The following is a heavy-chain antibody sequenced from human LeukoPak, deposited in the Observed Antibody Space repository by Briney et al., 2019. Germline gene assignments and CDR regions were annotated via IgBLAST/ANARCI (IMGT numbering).Heavy chain of an antibody. CDR3: ARQRRASCYSAPDS. Sequence: PGGSLRLSCAASGFTFSSYSMNWVRQAPGKGLEWVSSISSSSSYIYYADSVKGRFTISRDNSKNTLYLQMNSLRADDTAMYYCARQRRASCYSAPDSWGQGALVTVSS. V-gene: IGHV3-21*04. CDR2: ISSSSSYI. D-gene: IGHD2-2*01. CDR1: GFTFSSYS. J-gene: IGHJ5*01.